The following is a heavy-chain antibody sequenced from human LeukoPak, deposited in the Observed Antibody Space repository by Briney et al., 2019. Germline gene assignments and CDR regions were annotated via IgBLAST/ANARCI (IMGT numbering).Heavy chain of an antibody. CDR3: ARAVRLSSTAMVFGY. D-gene: IGHD5-18*01. CDR2: INPNSGGT. J-gene: IGHJ4*02. Sequence: GASVKVSCKASGYTFTGYYMHWVRQAPGQGLEWMGWINPNSGGTNYAQKFQGWVTMTRDTSISTAYMELSRLRSDDTAVYYCARAVRLSSTAMVFGYWGQGTLVTVSS. V-gene: IGHV1-2*04. CDR1: GYTFTGYY.